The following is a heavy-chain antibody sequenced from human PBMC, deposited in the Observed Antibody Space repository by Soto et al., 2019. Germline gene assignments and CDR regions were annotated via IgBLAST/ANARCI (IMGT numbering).Heavy chain of an antibody. Sequence: QVVESGEGLIQPGGSLRLSGAASGFTVSSNFMTWVRKAPGKGLEWVSVIYTGGSTYYTDSVKGRFTISRDNFKNTVYLHMNSLRAEDTALYYCARGGPTYWFDPWGQGTLVTVSS. CDR1: GFTVSSNF. V-gene: IGHV3-53*01. D-gene: IGHD1-1*01. J-gene: IGHJ5*02. CDR3: ARGGPTYWFDP. CDR2: IYTGGST.